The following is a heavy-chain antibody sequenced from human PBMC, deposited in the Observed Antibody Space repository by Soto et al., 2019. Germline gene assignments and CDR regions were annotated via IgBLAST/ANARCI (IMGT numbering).Heavy chain of an antibody. V-gene: IGHV5-51*01. J-gene: IGHJ4*02. D-gene: IGHD1-26*01. CDR1: EYSFTSYW. CDR3: ARMFSGSYCSGY. CDR2: IYPSDSDT. Sequence: GESLKISCKGSEYSFTSYWIGWVRQMPGKGLEWMGIIYPSDSDTRYSPSFGGQVTISADKPISTAYLQWSSLKASDSAMYHCARMFSGSYCSGYWVQGTLVTVSS.